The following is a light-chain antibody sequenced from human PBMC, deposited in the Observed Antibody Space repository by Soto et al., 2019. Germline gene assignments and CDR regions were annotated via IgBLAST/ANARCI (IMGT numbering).Light chain of an antibody. V-gene: IGKV1-5*03. CDR1: QSISNW. CDR3: QQYNSYPWT. Sequence: DIQMTQSPSTLSASVGDRVTITCRASQSISNWLAWYQQKPGKAPKLLIYKASSLESGVPSRFSGSGSGTEFTLTISSLQPDDFSTYYCQQYNSYPWTFGQRTKLEIK. J-gene: IGKJ1*01. CDR2: KAS.